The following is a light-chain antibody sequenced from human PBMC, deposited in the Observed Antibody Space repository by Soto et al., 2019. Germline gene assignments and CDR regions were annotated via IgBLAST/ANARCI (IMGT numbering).Light chain of an antibody. Sequence: DIQMTQSPSTLSASVGDRVTITCRASQSISSWLAWYQQKPGKAPKLLIYDASSLESGVPSRFSRSGSGTEFTLTISSLQPDDFATYYCQQYNSYSQTFGQGTKLEIK. CDR3: QQYNSYSQT. CDR1: QSISSW. CDR2: DAS. V-gene: IGKV1-5*01. J-gene: IGKJ2*01.